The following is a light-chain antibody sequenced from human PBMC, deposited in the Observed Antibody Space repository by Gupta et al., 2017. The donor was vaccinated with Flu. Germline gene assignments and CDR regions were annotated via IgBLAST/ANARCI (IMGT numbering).Light chain of an antibody. J-gene: IGLJ1*01. V-gene: IGLV2-8*01. CDR3: SSYAGDPFV. Sequence: HSALTQPPSASGSPGQSVPIPCPGSSGNIGPYDYVSWYRHYPGEAHKLVIYEVNRRPSGVPDRFSGSKSGNTVTLTVSGLQDEDEATYFCSSYAGDPFVFGSGTKVTVL. CDR2: EVN. CDR1: SGNIGPYDY.